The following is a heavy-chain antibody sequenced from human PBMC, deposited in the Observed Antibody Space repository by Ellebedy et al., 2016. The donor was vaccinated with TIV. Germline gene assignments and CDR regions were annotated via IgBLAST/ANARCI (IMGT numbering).Heavy chain of an antibody. V-gene: IGHV4-59*01. CDR2: IYHTGST. D-gene: IGHD5-12*01. CDR3: ARSPLSGYDWFEY. J-gene: IGHJ4*02. CDR1: ADSFIGYY. Sequence: MPGGSLRLSCTVSADSFIGYYWTWVRQPPGKGLEWIGFIYHTGSTDYNPSLKSRVSISVDTSKKQFSLELNSVTAADTAVYYCARSPLSGYDWFEYWGQGTLVTVSS.